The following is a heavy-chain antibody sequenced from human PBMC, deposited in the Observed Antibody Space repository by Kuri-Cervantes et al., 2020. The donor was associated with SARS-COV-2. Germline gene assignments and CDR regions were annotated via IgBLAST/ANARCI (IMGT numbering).Heavy chain of an antibody. J-gene: IGHJ4*02. Sequence: SETLSLTCTVSGGFISSSSYFWSWIRQPPGRGLEWIGHTHSSGSTSYNASLKSRLSISIDTPKRQISLQLSSVTAADTAVYYCARLANSGWTYWGQGTLVTVSS. CDR2: THSSGST. CDR3: ARLANSGWTY. CDR1: GGFISSSSYF. V-gene: IGHV4-61*05. D-gene: IGHD6-19*01.